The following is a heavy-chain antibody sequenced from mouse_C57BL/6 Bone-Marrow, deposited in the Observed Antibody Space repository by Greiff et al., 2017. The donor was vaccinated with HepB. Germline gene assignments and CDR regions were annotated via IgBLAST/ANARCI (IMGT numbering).Heavy chain of an antibody. J-gene: IGHJ2*01. V-gene: IGHV1-64*01. CDR3: ASFITTVVAHYFDD. Sequence: QVQLQQPGAELVKPGASVKLSCKASGYTFTSYWLHWVKQRPGQGLEWIGMIHPNSGSTNYNEKFKSKATLTVDKSSSTAYMQLSSLTSEDSAVDYCASFITTVVAHYFDDWGQGTTLTVSS. CDR2: IHPNSGST. D-gene: IGHD1-1*01. CDR1: GYTFTSYW.